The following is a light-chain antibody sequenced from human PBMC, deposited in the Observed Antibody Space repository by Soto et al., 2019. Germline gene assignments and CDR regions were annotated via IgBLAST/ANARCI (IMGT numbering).Light chain of an antibody. J-gene: IGKJ4*01. CDR3: QLYGSSVT. CDR1: QSVASTY. V-gene: IGKV3-20*01. CDR2: DAS. Sequence: EIVLTQSPGTLSLSPGERATLSCRATQSVASTYLAWYQQKPSQAPRLLIYDASSRATGVPDRFSGSGSGTDFTLSISRLEPEDFAVYYCQLYGSSVTFGGGTKVEIK.